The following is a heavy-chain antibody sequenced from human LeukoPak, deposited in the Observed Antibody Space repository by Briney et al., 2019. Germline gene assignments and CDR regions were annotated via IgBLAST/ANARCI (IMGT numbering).Heavy chain of an antibody. CDR3: ARGGRYSYGYPRYYFGY. CDR1: GYTFTGHY. D-gene: IGHD5-18*01. CDR2: INHNSCGT. Sequence: ASVKVSCKASGYTFTGHYMHWVRPAPGQGLDWMGWINHNSCGTNYAQKFQGRATMTSDTSISTAYMELSRLSSDDTAVYYCARGGRYSYGYPRYYFGYGGQGTLVIVSS. V-gene: IGHV1-2*02. J-gene: IGHJ4*02.